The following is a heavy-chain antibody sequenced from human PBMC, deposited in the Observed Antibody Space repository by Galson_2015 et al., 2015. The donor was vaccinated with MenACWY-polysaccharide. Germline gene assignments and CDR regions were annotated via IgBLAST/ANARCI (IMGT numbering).Heavy chain of an antibody. CDR2: ISGSGFDT. CDR3: EMSRNVMIEAPMDY. CDR1: GFPFSAYS. D-gene: IGHD3-16*01. J-gene: IGHJ4*02. Sequence: SLRLSCAASGFPFSAYSMTWVRQSPGERLEWVSGISGSGFDTFPADSLKGRFIISRDNSKNMLYLQMRGLRSEDTAVYYCEMSRNVMIEAPMDYWGRGTLVTVSS. V-gene: IGHV3-23*01.